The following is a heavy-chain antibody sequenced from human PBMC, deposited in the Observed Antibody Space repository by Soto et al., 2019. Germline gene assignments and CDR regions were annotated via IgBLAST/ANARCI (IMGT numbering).Heavy chain of an antibody. V-gene: IGHV2-5*02. CDR3: VQSRCGGDCLQSYSSHSYYGLDV. Sequence: QITLKESGPTLVKPTQTLTLTCTFSGLSLSTTGVGVGWIRQPPGKALEWLAIIYWDDDKRYSPSLKSRLTITKDTSKNQVVITLTNMDPVDTATYYCVQSRCGGDCLQSYSSHSYYGLDVWGQGTTVTVSS. CDR2: IYWDDDK. D-gene: IGHD2-21*02. CDR1: GLSLSTTGVG. J-gene: IGHJ6*02.